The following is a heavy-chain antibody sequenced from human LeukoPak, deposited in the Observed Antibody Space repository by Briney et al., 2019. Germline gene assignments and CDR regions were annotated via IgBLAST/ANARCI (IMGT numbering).Heavy chain of an antibody. V-gene: IGHV4-39*07. CDR2: IYYSGST. D-gene: IGHD5-24*01. Sequence: SETLSLTCTVSGGSISSSSYYWGWIRQPPGKGLEWIGSIYYSGSTYYNPSLKSRVTISVDTSKNQFSLKLSSVTAADTAVYYYAQGRDGYNMPIDYWGQGTLVTVSS. CDR1: GGSISSSSYY. J-gene: IGHJ4*02. CDR3: AQGRDGYNMPIDY.